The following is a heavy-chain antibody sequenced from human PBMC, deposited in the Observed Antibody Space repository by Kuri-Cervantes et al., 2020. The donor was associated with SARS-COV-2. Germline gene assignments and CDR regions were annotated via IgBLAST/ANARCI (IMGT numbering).Heavy chain of an antibody. CDR1: GGSISSYY. V-gene: IGHV4-4*07. CDR3: AKDIGVVPAASTLAWFDP. CDR2: IYTSGST. J-gene: IGHJ5*02. Sequence: SETLSLTCTVSGGSISSYYWSWIRQPAGKGLEWIGRIYTSGSTNYNPSLKSRVTMSVGTSKNQFSLKLSSVTAADTAVYYCAKDIGVVPAASTLAWFDPWGQGTLVTVSS. D-gene: IGHD2-2*01.